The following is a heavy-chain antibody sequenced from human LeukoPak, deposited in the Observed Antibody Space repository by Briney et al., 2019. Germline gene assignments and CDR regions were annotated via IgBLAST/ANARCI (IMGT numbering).Heavy chain of an antibody. CDR3: ARHVTIFGAPNWFDP. D-gene: IGHD3-3*01. CDR1: GGSISSSGYF. Sequence: NPSKTLSLTCTVSGGSISSSGYFWGWIRQPPGKGLEWIGTIYYSGSTYYNPSLKSRVTISVDTSKNQFSLKLSSVTAADTAVYYCARHVTIFGAPNWFDPWGQGTLVTVSS. CDR2: IYYSGST. V-gene: IGHV4-39*01. J-gene: IGHJ5*02.